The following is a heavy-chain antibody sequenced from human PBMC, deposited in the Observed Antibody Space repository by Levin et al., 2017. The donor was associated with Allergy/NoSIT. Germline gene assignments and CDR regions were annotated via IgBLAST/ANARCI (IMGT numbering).Heavy chain of an antibody. Sequence: HAGGSLRLSCVASGFTFSGFWMHWVRQVPGKGLEWVPHINNNGRDTNYADSVKGRFTFSRDNAKNTLYLQMNDLRAEDTALYYCARGACSSTSCLDSWGQGTLVTVSS. CDR1: GFTFSGFW. CDR2: INNNGRDT. CDR3: ARGACSSTSCLDS. D-gene: IGHD2-2*01. V-gene: IGHV3-74*01. J-gene: IGHJ4*02.